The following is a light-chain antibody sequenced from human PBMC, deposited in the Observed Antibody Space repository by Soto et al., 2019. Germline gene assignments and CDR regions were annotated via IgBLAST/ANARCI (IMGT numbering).Light chain of an antibody. CDR3: SSYTSSSTPLYV. Sequence: QSALTQPASVSGSPGQSITISCTGTSSDVGGYNYVSWYQQHPGKAPKLMIYDVSNRPSGVSNRFFGSKSGNTASLTISGLQAEEEADYYCSSYTSSSTPLYVFGTGTKVTVL. V-gene: IGLV2-14*03. CDR2: DVS. CDR1: SSDVGGYNY. J-gene: IGLJ1*01.